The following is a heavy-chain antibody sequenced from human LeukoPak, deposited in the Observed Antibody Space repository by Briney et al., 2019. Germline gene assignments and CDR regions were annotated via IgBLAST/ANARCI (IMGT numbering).Heavy chain of an antibody. CDR2: IYYIGST. D-gene: IGHD3-22*01. V-gene: IGHV4-59*01. Sequence: SETLSLTCTVAGGSISIYYWGWIRQPPGKGLEWVGYIYYIGSTNYNPSLKSRVTISVDTSKNQFSLKLSSVTAADTAVYYCAREYYYDSSGYYEGYDYWGQGTLVTVSS. J-gene: IGHJ4*02. CDR1: GGSISIYY. CDR3: AREYYYDSSGYYEGYDY.